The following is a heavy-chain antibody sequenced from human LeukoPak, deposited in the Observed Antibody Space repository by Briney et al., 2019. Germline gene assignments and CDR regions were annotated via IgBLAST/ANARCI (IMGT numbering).Heavy chain of an antibody. D-gene: IGHD3-16*01. CDR3: ARGARGTYDY. Sequence: SETLSLTCTVSGGSISSSSYYWGWLRQPPGKGLEWIGSIYYSGSTYYNPSLKSRVTISVDTSKNQFSLKLSSVTAADTAVYYCARGARGTYDYWGQGTLVTVSS. J-gene: IGHJ4*02. V-gene: IGHV4-39*07. CDR1: GGSISSSSYY. CDR2: IYYSGST.